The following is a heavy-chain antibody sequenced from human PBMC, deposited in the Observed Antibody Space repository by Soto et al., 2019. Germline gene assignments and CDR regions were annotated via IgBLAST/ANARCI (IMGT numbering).Heavy chain of an antibody. J-gene: IGHJ4*02. Sequence: EVQLLESGGGLVQPGGSLRLSCAASGFTFSSFAMSWVRQAPGKGLEWVSSITGGGRSTYYADSVKGRFTISRDNSKNALYLQINSLPAEDTAVYYCADREPYYFYYWGQGTLVTVSS. D-gene: IGHD1-26*01. CDR3: ADREPYYFYY. CDR1: GFTFSSFA. V-gene: IGHV3-23*01. CDR2: ITGGGRST.